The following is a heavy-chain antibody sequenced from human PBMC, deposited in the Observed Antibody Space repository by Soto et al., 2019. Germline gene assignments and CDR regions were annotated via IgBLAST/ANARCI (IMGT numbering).Heavy chain of an antibody. CDR3: ARESGYQLDYYYGMDV. CDR1: GGTSSSYA. Sequence: ASVKVSCKASGGTSSSYAISWVRQAPGQGLEWMGGIIPIFGTANYAQKFQGRVTITADKSTSTAYMELSSLRSEDTAVYYCARESGYQLDYYYGMDVWGQGTTVTVSS. CDR2: IIPIFGTA. J-gene: IGHJ6*02. V-gene: IGHV1-69*06. D-gene: IGHD6-6*01.